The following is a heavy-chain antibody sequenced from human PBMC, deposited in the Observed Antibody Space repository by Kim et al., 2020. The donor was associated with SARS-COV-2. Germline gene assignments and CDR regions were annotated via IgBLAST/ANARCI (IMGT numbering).Heavy chain of an antibody. D-gene: IGHD1-26*01. CDR3: ASGSGSYYYFDY. J-gene: IGHJ4*02. V-gene: IGHV3-30*10. Sequence: YTDSVKGRFTISRDNSKNTLYLQMNSLRAEDTAVYYCASGSGSYYYFDYWGQGTLVTVSS.